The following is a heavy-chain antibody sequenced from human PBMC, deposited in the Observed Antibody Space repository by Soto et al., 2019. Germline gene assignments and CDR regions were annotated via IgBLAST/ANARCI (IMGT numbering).Heavy chain of an antibody. CDR1: GFTFSDHY. V-gene: IGHV3-11*01. Sequence: PGGSLRLSCAASGFTFSDHYMSWIRQAPGKGLEWVSYISSSGSTIYYADSVKGRFTISRDNAKNSLYLQMNSLRAEDTAVYYCARSHLYYDSSGYPDYWGQGTLVTVSS. CDR3: ARSHLYYDSSGYPDY. CDR2: ISSSGSTI. J-gene: IGHJ4*02. D-gene: IGHD3-22*01.